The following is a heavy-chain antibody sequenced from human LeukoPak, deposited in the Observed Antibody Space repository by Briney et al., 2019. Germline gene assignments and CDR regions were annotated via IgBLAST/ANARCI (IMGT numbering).Heavy chain of an antibody. Sequence: GESLKISCKGSGCSFSTYWIGWVRQVPGKGLEWMGIIYPGDSDTRYNPSFQGQVTVSVDKSISTAYLQWSSLKASDTAMYYCARPFGEAVETTLGGVDYWGQGTLVTVSS. CDR2: IYPGDSDT. CDR3: ARPFGEAVETTLGGVDY. D-gene: IGHD3-10*01. CDR1: GCSFSTYW. J-gene: IGHJ4*02. V-gene: IGHV5-51*01.